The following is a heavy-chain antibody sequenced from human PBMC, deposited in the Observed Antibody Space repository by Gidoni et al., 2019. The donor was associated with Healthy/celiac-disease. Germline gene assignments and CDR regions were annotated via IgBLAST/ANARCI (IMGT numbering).Heavy chain of an antibody. CDR3: ARDRIDYGDDVYYYYGMDV. V-gene: IGHV4-59*01. Sequence: QVQLQESGPGLVKPSETLSLTCTVSGGSISSYYWSWIRQPPGKGLEWIGYIYYSGSTNYNPSLKSRVTISVDTSKNQFSLKLSSVTAADTAVYYCARDRIDYGDDVYYYYGMDVWGQGTTVTVSS. J-gene: IGHJ6*02. CDR1: GGSISSYY. CDR2: IYYSGST. D-gene: IGHD4-17*01.